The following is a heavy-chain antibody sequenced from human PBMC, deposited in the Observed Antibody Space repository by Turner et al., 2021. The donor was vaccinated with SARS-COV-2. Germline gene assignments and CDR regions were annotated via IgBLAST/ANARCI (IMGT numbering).Heavy chain of an antibody. CDR1: GGSISSSPYY. CDR2: IYYSGST. Sequence: QLQLQESGPGLVKPSETLSLPCTVSGGSISSSPYYWGWIRQPPGKGLEWIGSIYYSGSTYYNPSLKSRVTISVDTSKNQFSLKLSSVTAADTAVYYCARRSEGYYGSGSHWFDPWGQGTLVTVSS. D-gene: IGHD3-10*01. CDR3: ARRSEGYYGSGSHWFDP. J-gene: IGHJ5*02. V-gene: IGHV4-39*01.